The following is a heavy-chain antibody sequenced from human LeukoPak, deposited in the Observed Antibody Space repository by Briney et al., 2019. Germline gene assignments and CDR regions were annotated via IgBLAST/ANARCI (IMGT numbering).Heavy chain of an antibody. J-gene: IGHJ5*02. CDR2: INPNSGGT. V-gene: IGHV1-18*01. Sequence: ASVKVSCKASGYTFTSYGISWVRQAPGQGLEWMGWINPNSGGTNYAQKLQGRVTMTTDTSTSTAYMELRSLRSDDTGVYYCARAHYDFWSGYYHNWFDPWGQGTLVTVSS. D-gene: IGHD3-3*01. CDR1: GYTFTSYG. CDR3: ARAHYDFWSGYYHNWFDP.